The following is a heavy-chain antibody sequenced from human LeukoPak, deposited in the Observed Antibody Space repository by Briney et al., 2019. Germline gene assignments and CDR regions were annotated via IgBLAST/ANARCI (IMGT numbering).Heavy chain of an antibody. CDR1: GASISNGDYY. CDR2: IYYSGST. Sequence: SETLSLTCTVSGASISNGDYYWGWIRQPPVVGLEWIGCIYYSGSTYYNPSLKSRVTISVDTSKNQFSLKMSSVTAADTAVHYCARVSCSYYDSSCRNYSYYSMDVWRQGPTVTVSS. D-gene: IGHD3-22*01. CDR3: ARVSCSYYDSSCRNYSYYSMDV. V-gene: IGHV4-39*01. J-gene: IGHJ6*02.